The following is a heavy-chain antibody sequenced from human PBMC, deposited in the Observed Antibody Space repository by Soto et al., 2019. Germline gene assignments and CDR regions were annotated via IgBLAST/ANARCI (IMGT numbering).Heavy chain of an antibody. CDR2: IYYSGST. CDR1: GGSISSGGYY. J-gene: IGHJ5*02. V-gene: IGHV4-31*03. Sequence: QVQLQESGPGLVKPSQTLSLTCTVSGGSISSGGYYWSWIRQHPGKGLEWIGYIYYSGSTYYNPSLKRRVTISVDTSKNQFSLKLSSVTAADTAVYYCARAKRIFGVVIPLNWFDPWGQGTLVTVSS. D-gene: IGHD3-3*01. CDR3: ARAKRIFGVVIPLNWFDP.